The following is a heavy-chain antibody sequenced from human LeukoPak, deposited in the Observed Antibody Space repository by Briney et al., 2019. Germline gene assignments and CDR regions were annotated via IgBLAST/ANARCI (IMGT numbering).Heavy chain of an antibody. Sequence: PSETLSLTCAVYGGSFSGYYWSWIRQPPGKGLEWIGEINHSGSTNYNPSLRSRVSISIDTSKNHFSLKLTSVTAADTAVYYCARAYSLDYWGQGTLVTVSS. CDR3: ARAYSLDY. J-gene: IGHJ4*02. CDR1: GGSFSGYY. D-gene: IGHD6-13*01. V-gene: IGHV4-34*01. CDR2: INHSGST.